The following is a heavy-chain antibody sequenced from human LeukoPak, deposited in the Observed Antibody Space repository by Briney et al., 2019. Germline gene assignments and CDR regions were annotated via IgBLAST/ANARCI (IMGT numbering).Heavy chain of an antibody. CDR1: GHSFTSSW. CDR2: IYPHDSKG. D-gene: IGHD2-2*01. CDR3: ATSRQGSSSPSCPGDY. V-gene: IGHV5-51*01. J-gene: IGHJ4*02. Sequence: GESLKISCKGSGHSFTSSWIGWVRQMPGKGLEWMGIIYPHDSKGKYSPSFQGQVTISADKSISTAYLQWSSLKASDTALYYCATSRQGSSSPSCPGDYCGQGALVTVYS.